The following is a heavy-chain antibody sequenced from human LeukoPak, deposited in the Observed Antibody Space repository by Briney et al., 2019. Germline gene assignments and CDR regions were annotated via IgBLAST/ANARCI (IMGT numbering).Heavy chain of an antibody. CDR2: IYHSGST. V-gene: IGHV4-38-2*02. J-gene: IGHJ5*02. CDR1: GYSISSGYY. D-gene: IGHD3-3*01. Sequence: PSETLSLTRTVSGYSISSGYYWGWIRQPPGKGLEWIGSIYHSGSTYYNPSLKSRVTISVDTSKNQFSLKLSSVTAADTAVYYCARDGVFWSGYYMGLNWFDPWGQGTLVTVSS. CDR3: ARDGVFWSGYYMGLNWFDP.